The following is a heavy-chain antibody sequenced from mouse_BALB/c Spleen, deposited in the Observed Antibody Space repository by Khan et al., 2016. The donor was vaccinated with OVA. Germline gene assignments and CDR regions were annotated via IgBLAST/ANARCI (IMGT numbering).Heavy chain of an antibody. CDR3: ARGYDFFAS. J-gene: IGHJ3*01. Sequence: VQLQQSGPDLVKPGASVKISWKASGYSFTLYYMSWVKQSHGKSLEWIGRVNPNTDNINYNQEFKGKAILTVDKSSNTAYMELRSLTSEDSAVYFCARGYDFFASWGQGTLVTVSA. D-gene: IGHD2-14*01. V-gene: IGHV1-26*01. CDR2: VNPNTDNI. CDR1: GYSFTLYY.